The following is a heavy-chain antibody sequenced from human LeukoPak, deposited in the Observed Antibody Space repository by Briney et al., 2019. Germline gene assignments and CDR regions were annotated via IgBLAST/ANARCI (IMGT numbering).Heavy chain of an antibody. Sequence: ASVKVSCKASGYTFTSYGISWVRQAPGQGLEWMGWISAYNGNTNYAQKLQGRVTMTTDTPTSTAYMELRSLRSDDTAVYYCAREFRSGSYSEFDYWGQGTLVTVSS. CDR2: ISAYNGNT. V-gene: IGHV1-18*01. CDR3: AREFRSGSYSEFDY. J-gene: IGHJ4*02. CDR1: GYTFTSYG. D-gene: IGHD1-26*01.